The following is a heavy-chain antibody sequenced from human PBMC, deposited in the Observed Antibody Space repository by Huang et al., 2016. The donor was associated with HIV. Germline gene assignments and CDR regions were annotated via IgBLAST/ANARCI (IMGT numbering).Heavy chain of an antibody. V-gene: IGHV3-53*01. Sequence: EVQLVESGGGLIQPGGSLRLSCAASGFTVSSNYMSWVRQAPGKGLEGVSIIDSGGRPYSADSLKGRFTISRDKSKNTLYLQMNSLRAEDTAVYYCASDSGSYYYFDYWGQGTLVTVSS. CDR1: GFTVSSNY. CDR3: ASDSGSYYYFDY. D-gene: IGHD1-26*01. CDR2: IDSGGRP. J-gene: IGHJ4*02.